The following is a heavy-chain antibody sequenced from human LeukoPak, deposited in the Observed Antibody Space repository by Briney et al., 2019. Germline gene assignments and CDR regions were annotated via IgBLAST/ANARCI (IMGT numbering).Heavy chain of an antibody. J-gene: IGHJ6*03. D-gene: IGHD4-17*01. CDR3: ARSFYGDYYYYYYMDV. CDR1: GGTFSSYT. Sequence: ASVKVSCKASGGTFSSYTISWVRQAPGQGLEWMGWISAYNGNTNYAQKLQGRVTMTTDTSTSTAYMELRSLRSDDTAVYYCARSFYGDYYYYYYMDVWGKGTTVTVSS. V-gene: IGHV1-18*01. CDR2: ISAYNGNT.